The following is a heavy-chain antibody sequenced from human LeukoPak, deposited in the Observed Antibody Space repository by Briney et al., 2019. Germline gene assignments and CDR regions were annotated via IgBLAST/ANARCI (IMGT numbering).Heavy chain of an antibody. Sequence: SETLSLTCTVSGGSISSGTYYWSWIRQHPGKGLEWIGYIFYSGTTYYNPSLKSRVTISVDTSKNQFSLKLTPVTAADTAVYYCARASDYSNLGYYFDNWGQGTLVTVSS. V-gene: IGHV4-31*03. J-gene: IGHJ4*02. D-gene: IGHD4-11*01. CDR3: ARASDYSNLGYYFDN. CDR1: GGSISSGTYY. CDR2: IFYSGTT.